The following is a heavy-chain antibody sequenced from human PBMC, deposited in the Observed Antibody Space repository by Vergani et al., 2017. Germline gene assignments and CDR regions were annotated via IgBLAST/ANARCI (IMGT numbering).Heavy chain of an antibody. CDR2: ISGSGVSA. V-gene: IGHV3-23*01. Sequence: EVQLLESGGGLVQPGGSLRLTCAASEFTFSNYAMNWVRQAPGKGLEWVSGISGSGVSAYYTDSVKGRFTISRDNSKNMLVLQMNNLRTENTAIYYSAKQYFVSGNYLFDYWGQGTLVTVSS. CDR1: EFTFSNYA. J-gene: IGHJ4*02. D-gene: IGHD3-10*01. CDR3: AKQYFVSGNYLFDY.